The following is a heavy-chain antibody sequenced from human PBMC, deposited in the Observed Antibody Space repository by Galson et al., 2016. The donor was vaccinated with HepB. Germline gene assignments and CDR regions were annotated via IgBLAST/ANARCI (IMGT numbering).Heavy chain of an antibody. Sequence: SLRLSCAASGFTVSSITWVRQAPGKGLEWVSVIYSGGSTYYTDSVKGRFTISRDNSKNTVYLQMNSLRAEDTAMYHCAKEVALWDYVWGSYRYTENYFDYWGQGTLVTVSS. V-gene: IGHV3-53*01. D-gene: IGHD3-16*02. CDR1: GFTVSS. CDR3: AKEVALWDYVWGSYRYTENYFDY. J-gene: IGHJ4*02. CDR2: IYSGGST.